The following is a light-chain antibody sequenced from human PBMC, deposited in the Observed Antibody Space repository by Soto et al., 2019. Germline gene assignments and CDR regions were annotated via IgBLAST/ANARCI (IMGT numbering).Light chain of an antibody. V-gene: IGKV3-11*01. CDR2: DAS. CDR1: QSVSSY. CDR3: QQRSNWPSIT. J-gene: IGKJ5*01. Sequence: VLTQSPSTLSLSPGPSPTLFCRASQSVSSYLAWYPQKPRQAPRLIXYDASNRATGIPARFSGSGSGTDFTLTISSLEPEDLAVYYCQQRSNWPSITFGQGTRLEI.